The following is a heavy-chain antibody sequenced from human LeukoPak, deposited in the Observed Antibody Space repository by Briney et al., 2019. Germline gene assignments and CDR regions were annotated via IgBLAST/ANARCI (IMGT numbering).Heavy chain of an antibody. D-gene: IGHD6-19*01. Sequence: AGGSLRLSCAASGFTFSSYVMSWVRQAPGKGLEWVSAISSSSSYIYYADSVKGRFTISRDNAKNSLYLQMNSLRAEDTAVYYCARGGWLVRDLIDYWGQGTLVTVSS. CDR2: ISSSSSYI. J-gene: IGHJ4*02. CDR1: GFTFSSYV. CDR3: ARGGWLVRDLIDY. V-gene: IGHV3-21*01.